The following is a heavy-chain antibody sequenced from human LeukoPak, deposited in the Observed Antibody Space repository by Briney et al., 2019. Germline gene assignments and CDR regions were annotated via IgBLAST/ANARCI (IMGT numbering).Heavy chain of an antibody. J-gene: IGHJ4*02. CDR3: AKDSSSWYLVAYFDY. D-gene: IGHD6-13*01. V-gene: IGHV3-23*01. CDR2: ISGSGGRT. CDR1: GFTFSNYA. Sequence: GGSLRLSCAASGFTFSNYAMSWVRQAPGKGLEWVSVISGSGGRTYYADSVKGRFTISRDNSKNTLYLQMNSLRAEDTAVYYCAKDSSSWYLVAYFDYWGQGTLVTVSS.